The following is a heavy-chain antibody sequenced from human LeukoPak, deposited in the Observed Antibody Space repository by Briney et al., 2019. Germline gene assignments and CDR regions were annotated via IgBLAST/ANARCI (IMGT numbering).Heavy chain of an antibody. J-gene: IGHJ3*02. Sequence: GGSLRLSCSASGFTFSTYAMHWVRQAPGKGLEYVSAISRNGGRTYYADSVKGRFTISRDNAKNTLYLQMNSLRAEDMAVYYCARGGSTTVTPRGFDIWGLGTMVAVSS. CDR3: ARGGSTTVTPRGFDI. V-gene: IGHV3-64*04. CDR2: ISRNGGRT. D-gene: IGHD4-17*01. CDR1: GFTFSTYA.